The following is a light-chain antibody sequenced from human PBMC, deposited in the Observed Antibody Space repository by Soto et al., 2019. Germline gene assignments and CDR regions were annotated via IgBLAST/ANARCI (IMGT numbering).Light chain of an antibody. CDR1: QSVSSN. J-gene: IGKJ5*01. CDR2: GAS. V-gene: IGKV3-15*01. Sequence: EIVMTQSPATLSVSPGERATLSCKSSQSVSSNLAWYQQKPGQAPRLLISGASTRATAIPARFSGSGSGTKFTLTISSLRSEDIAIYYCQQYNNWPLTFGQGTRLEIK. CDR3: QQYNNWPLT.